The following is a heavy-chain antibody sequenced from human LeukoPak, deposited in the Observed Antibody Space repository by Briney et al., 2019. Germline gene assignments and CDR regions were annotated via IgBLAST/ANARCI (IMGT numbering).Heavy chain of an antibody. CDR2: INPNSGGT. Sequence: VASVKVSCKASGYTFTGYYMHWVRQAPGQGLERMGWINPNSGGTNYAQKFQGRVTMTRDTSISTAYMELRRLRSDDTAVYYCARAQCGGDCRYYYGMDAWGQGTTVTVSS. D-gene: IGHD2-21*02. J-gene: IGHJ6*02. CDR1: GYTFTGYY. CDR3: ARAQCGGDCRYYYGMDA. V-gene: IGHV1-2*02.